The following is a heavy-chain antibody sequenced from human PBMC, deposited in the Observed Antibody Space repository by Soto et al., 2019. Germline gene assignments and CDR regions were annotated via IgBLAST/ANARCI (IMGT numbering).Heavy chain of an antibody. CDR2: INHSGST. CDR3: ARGIRFGRGMDV. Sequence: SETLSLTCAVYGGSFSGYYWSWIRQPPGKGLEWIGEINHSGSTNYNPSLKSRVTISVDTSKNQFSLKLSSVTAADTAVYYCARGIRFGRGMDVWGQGTTVTVSS. V-gene: IGHV4-34*01. D-gene: IGHD2-15*01. J-gene: IGHJ6*02. CDR1: GGSFSGYY.